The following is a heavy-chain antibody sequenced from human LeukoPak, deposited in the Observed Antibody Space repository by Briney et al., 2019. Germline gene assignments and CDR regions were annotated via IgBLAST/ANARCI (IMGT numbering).Heavy chain of an antibody. V-gene: IGHV4-59*01. Sequence: VKPSETLSLTCTVSGGSISSYYWSWIRQPPGKGLEWIGYIYYSGSTTYNPSLKSRATISVDTSKNQFSLKLSSVTAADTAVYYCARADRFSYWFDPWGQGTLVTVSS. CDR1: GGSISSYY. CDR3: ARADRFSYWFDP. J-gene: IGHJ5*02. CDR2: IYYSGST.